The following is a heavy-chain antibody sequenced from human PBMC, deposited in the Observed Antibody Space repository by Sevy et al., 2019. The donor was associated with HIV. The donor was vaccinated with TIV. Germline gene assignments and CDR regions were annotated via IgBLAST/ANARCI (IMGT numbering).Heavy chain of an antibody. V-gene: IGHV3-23*01. CDR1: GITFNSYA. D-gene: IGHD1-26*01. CDR3: TKHIGATRGSWFDP. Sequence: GGSLRLSCAASGITFNSYAMSWVRQAPGKGLDWVSIISGSGDMTYYADSVKGRFNISRDNSKNTLYLHMSSLRAEDTAVYYCTKHIGATRGSWFDPWGQGTLVTVSS. CDR2: ISGSGDMT. J-gene: IGHJ5*02.